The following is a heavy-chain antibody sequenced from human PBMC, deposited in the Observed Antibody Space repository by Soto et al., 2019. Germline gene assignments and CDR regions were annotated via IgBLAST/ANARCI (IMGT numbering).Heavy chain of an antibody. Sequence: QVQFVQSGAAVRKPGASVTVSCQASGDTFNTHTIHWLRQAAGQRHEWMGWINAGNGDTKYSQKFQGRVTMTRDTSARTTYMERASLTSEDTAVYYCAKGEGLLRFLEWLFFVHHWGQGTLVTVSS. CDR1: GDTFNTHT. CDR3: AKGEGLLRFLEWLFFVHH. CDR2: INAGNGDT. V-gene: IGHV1-3*01. D-gene: IGHD3-3*01. J-gene: IGHJ4*02.